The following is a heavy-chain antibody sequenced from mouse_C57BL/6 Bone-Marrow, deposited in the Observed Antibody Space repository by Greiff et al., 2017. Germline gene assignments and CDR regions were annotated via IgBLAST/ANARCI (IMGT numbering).Heavy chain of an antibody. CDR1: GYTFTDYY. D-gene: IGHD2-5*01. CDR3: AGAYYSNRGAMDY. CDR2: INPNNGGT. J-gene: IGHJ4*01. Sequence: VQLQQSGPELVKPGASVKISCKASGYTFTDYYMNWVKQSPGKSLEWIGDINPNNGGTSYNQKFKGKATLTVDKSSSTAYMELSSLTSEDSAVYYWAGAYYSNRGAMDYWGQGTSVTVSS. V-gene: IGHV1-26*01.